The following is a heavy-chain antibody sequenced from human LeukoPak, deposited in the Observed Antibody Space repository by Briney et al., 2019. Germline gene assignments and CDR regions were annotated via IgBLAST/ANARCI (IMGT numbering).Heavy chain of an antibody. J-gene: IGHJ4*02. CDR1: GFTFSGYA. CDR2: ISGSGGST. V-gene: IGHV3-23*01. Sequence: GGSLRLSCAASGFTFSGYAMSWVRQAPGKGLEWVSAISGSGGSTYYADSVEGRFTISRDNSKNTLYLQMNSLRAEDTAVYYCAKGPDYDILTGYSPIDYWGQGTLVTVSS. CDR3: AKGPDYDILTGYSPIDY. D-gene: IGHD3-9*01.